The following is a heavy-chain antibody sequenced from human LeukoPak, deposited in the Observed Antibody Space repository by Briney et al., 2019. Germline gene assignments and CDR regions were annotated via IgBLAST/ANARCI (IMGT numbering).Heavy chain of an antibody. CDR2: IYYSGST. D-gene: IGHD6-13*01. Sequence: PSETLSLTCTVSGGSISSSSYYWGWIRQPPGKGLEWIGRIYYSGSTYYNPSLKSRVTISVDTSKNQFSLKLSAVTAADTAVYYCARSGGGSSSWTEWFDPWGQGTLVTVSS. V-gene: IGHV4-39*01. J-gene: IGHJ5*02. CDR1: GGSISSSSYY. CDR3: ARSGGGSSSWTEWFDP.